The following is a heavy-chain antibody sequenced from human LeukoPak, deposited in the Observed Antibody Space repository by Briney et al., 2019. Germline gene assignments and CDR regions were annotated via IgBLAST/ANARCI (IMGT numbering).Heavy chain of an antibody. CDR3: ARPASGWAFDY. D-gene: IGHD6-19*01. J-gene: IGHJ4*02. CDR1: GYTFTSYG. V-gene: IGHV1-18*01. CDR2: ISAYNGNT. Sequence: ASVKVSCKASGYTFTSYGISWVRQAPGQGLEWMGWISAYNGNTNYAQKLQGRVTITRNTSISTAYMELSSLRSEDTAVYYCARPASGWAFDYWGQGTLVTVSS.